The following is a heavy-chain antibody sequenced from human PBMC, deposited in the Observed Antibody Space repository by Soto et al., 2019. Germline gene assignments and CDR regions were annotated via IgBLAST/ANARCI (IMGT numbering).Heavy chain of an antibody. Sequence: SVKVSCKASGGTFSSYAISWVLQAPGQGLEWMGGIIPIFGTADYAQKFQGRVTITADESTSTAYMELSSLRSEDTAVYYCATYYYDSSGYFRGVADYWGQGTLVTVSS. CDR2: IIPIFGTA. J-gene: IGHJ4*02. CDR3: ATYYYDSSGYFRGVADY. D-gene: IGHD3-22*01. V-gene: IGHV1-69*13. CDR1: GGTFSSYA.